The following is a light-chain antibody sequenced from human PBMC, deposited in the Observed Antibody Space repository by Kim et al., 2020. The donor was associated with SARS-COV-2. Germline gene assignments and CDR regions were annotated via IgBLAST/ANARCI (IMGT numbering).Light chain of an antibody. CDR2: LAS. Sequence: SASVGHRVTITCRASQTMSTGLAWYQQKPGKAPNLLIYLASTLESGVPSRFIGSGSGTEFTLTIDSLQPDDFATYYCQHYSRFPYTFGQGTKLEIK. CDR3: QHYSRFPYT. J-gene: IGKJ2*01. CDR1: QTMSTG. V-gene: IGKV1-5*03.